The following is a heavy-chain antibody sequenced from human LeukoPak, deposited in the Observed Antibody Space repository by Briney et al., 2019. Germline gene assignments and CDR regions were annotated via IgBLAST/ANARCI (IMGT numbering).Heavy chain of an antibody. CDR2: IYTSGSS. CDR1: GGSISSYY. D-gene: IGHD1-26*01. CDR3: ARETALFVGAHDAFDT. V-gene: IGHV4-4*07. J-gene: IGHJ3*02. Sequence: PSETLSLTCTVSGGSISSYYWSWIRQPAGKGLEWIGRIYTSGSSNYNPSLKSRVTMSVDTSKNQFSLKLSSVTAADTAVYYCARETALFVGAHDAFDTWGQGTLVTVSS.